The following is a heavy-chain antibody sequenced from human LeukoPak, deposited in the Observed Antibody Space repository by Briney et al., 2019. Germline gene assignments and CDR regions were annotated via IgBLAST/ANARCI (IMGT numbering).Heavy chain of an antibody. CDR3: ARPTVTTSRRSDCDY. V-gene: IGHV3-30*04. Sequence: PGRSLRLPCAASGFTFSSYSMDWVRQAPGKGLEWVAVVSSDGSDKYYAESVKGRFTISRDNSKNTLYLQMNSLRAEDTAVYYCARPTVTTSRRSDCDYWGQGTLVTVSS. D-gene: IGHD4-17*01. CDR1: GFTFSSYS. CDR2: VSSDGSDK. J-gene: IGHJ4*02.